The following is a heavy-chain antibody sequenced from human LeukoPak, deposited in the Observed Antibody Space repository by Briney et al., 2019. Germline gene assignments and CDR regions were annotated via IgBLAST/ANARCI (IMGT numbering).Heavy chain of an antibody. Sequence: SVKVSCKASGGTFSSYAISWARQAPGQGLEWMGGIIPIFGTANYAQKFQGRVTITADESTSTAYMELSSLRSEDTAVYYCARGRPGSGGSCFDYWGQGTLVTVSS. D-gene: IGHD2-15*01. CDR2: IIPIFGTA. J-gene: IGHJ4*02. CDR3: ARGRPGSGGSCFDY. V-gene: IGHV1-69*13. CDR1: GGTFSSYA.